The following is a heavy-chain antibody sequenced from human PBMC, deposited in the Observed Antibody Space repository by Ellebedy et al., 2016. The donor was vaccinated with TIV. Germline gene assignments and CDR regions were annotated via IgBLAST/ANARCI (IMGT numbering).Heavy chain of an antibody. CDR2: VYPGDSIT. CDR3: SIAVDCTTWFDP. Sequence: GESLKISCRGSGYSFITYYIAWVRQVPGQGLQWMGIVYPGDSITRYSPSFQGQVTISADKSISTAYLQLSHLKASDTAIYYCSIAVDCTTWFDPWGQGTLVTVSS. CDR1: GYSFITYY. D-gene: IGHD2-21*01. V-gene: IGHV5-51*01. J-gene: IGHJ5*02.